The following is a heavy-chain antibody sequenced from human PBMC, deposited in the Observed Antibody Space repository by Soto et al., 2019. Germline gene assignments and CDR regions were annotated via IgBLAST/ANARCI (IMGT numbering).Heavy chain of an antibody. J-gene: IGHJ4*02. Sequence: QVQLVQSGAEVKKPGSSVKVSCKASGGTFSSYAIDWVRQAPGQGLEWMGGIIPIFGTADYAQKFQGRVTITADEATSTAYMELSSLSSEDTAVYYCARGQTGGGWGYYFDYWGQGTLVTVSS. CDR3: ARGQTGGGWGYYFDY. V-gene: IGHV1-69*12. CDR1: GGTFSSYA. D-gene: IGHD3-16*01. CDR2: IIPIFGTA.